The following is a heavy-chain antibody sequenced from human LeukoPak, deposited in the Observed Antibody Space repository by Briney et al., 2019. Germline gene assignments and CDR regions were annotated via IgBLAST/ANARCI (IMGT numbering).Heavy chain of an antibody. CDR1: GGSISSSSYY. Sequence: PSETLSLTCTVSGGSISSSSYYWGWIRQPPGKGLEWIGSIYYSGSTYYNPSLKSRLAISLDRSKNQFSLKLSSVTAAEAAVYFCTGKYYYDTSGYYYADYWGQGTLVTVSS. J-gene: IGHJ4*02. CDR2: IYYSGST. V-gene: IGHV4-39*07. D-gene: IGHD3-22*01. CDR3: TGKYYYDTSGYYYADY.